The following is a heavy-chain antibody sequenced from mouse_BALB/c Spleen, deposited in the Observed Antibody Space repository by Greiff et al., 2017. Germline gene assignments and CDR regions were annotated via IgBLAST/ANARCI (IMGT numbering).Heavy chain of an antibody. Sequence: LVESGAELVRPGASVTLSCKASGYTFTDYEMHWVKQTPVHGLEWIGAIDPETGGTAYNQKFKGKATLTADKSSSTAYMELRSLTSEDSAVYYCTREGVNWYFDVWGAGTTVTVSS. J-gene: IGHJ1*01. V-gene: IGHV1-15*01. CDR3: TREGVNWYFDV. CDR2: IDPETGGT. CDR1: GYTFTDYE.